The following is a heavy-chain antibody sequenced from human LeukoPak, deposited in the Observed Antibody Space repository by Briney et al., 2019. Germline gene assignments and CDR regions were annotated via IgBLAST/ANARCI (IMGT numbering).Heavy chain of an antibody. CDR2: IYTSGNT. J-gene: IGHJ6*03. CDR1: GGSISSGGYY. CDR3: AREGIRGYSYGRPMDV. Sequence: SETLSLTCTVSGGSISSGGYYWSWIRQPAGKGLEWIGRIYTSGNTNYNPSLKSRATISVDTSRNQFSLELSSVTAADTAVYYCAREGIRGYSYGRPMDVWGKGTTVTVSS. D-gene: IGHD5-18*01. V-gene: IGHV4-61*02.